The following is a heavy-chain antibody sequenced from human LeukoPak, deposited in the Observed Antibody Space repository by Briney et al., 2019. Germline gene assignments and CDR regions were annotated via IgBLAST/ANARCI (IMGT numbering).Heavy chain of an antibody. Sequence: PSETLSLTCTVSGGSISSYYWSWIRQPPGKGLEWIGYIYYSGSTNYNPSLKSRVTISVDTSKNQFSLKLSSVTAADTAVYYCAKYGYSSGWSFYYFDYWGQGTLVTVSS. CDR2: IYYSGST. V-gene: IGHV4-59*01. J-gene: IGHJ4*02. CDR1: GGSISSYY. D-gene: IGHD6-19*01. CDR3: AKYGYSSGWSFYYFDY.